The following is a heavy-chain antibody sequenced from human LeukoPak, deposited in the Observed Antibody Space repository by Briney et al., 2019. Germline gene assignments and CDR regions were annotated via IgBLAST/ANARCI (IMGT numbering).Heavy chain of an antibody. Sequence: GASVKVSCKASGYTFTSYAISWVRQAPGQGLEWMGRIIPIFGTANYAQKFQGRVTITTDESTSTAYMELSSLRSEDTAVYYCARDGTYSSSSGYYYYYMDVWGKGTTVTVSS. D-gene: IGHD6-6*01. CDR1: GYTFTSYA. V-gene: IGHV1-69*05. CDR3: ARDGTYSSSSGYYYYYMDV. CDR2: IIPIFGTA. J-gene: IGHJ6*03.